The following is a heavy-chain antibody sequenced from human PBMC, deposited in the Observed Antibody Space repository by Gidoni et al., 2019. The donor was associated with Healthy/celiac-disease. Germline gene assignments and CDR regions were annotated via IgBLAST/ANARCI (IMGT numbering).Heavy chain of an antibody. J-gene: IGHJ4*02. D-gene: IGHD3-10*01. CDR1: GFTFSSYG. Sequence: QVQLVESGGGVVQPGRSLRLPCAASGFTFSSYGMHWVRQAPGKGLEWVAVISYDGSNKYYADSVKGRFTISRDNSKNTLYLQMNSLRAEDTAVYYCAKSDGSGSPPDYWGQGTLVTVSS. CDR2: ISYDGSNK. CDR3: AKSDGSGSPPDY. V-gene: IGHV3-30*18.